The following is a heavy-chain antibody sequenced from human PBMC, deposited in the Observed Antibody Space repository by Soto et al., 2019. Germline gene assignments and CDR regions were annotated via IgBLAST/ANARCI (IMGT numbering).Heavy chain of an antibody. V-gene: IGHV4-61*01. CDR3: AREWQQLVPDAFDI. D-gene: IGHD6-13*01. CDR1: GGSVSSGSYY. J-gene: IGHJ3*02. Sequence: SETLSLTCTVSGGSVSSGSYYWSWIRQPPWKGLEWIGYIYYSGSTNYNPSLKSRVTISVDTSKNQFSLKLSSVTAADTAVYYCAREWQQLVPDAFDIWGQGTMVTVSS. CDR2: IYYSGST.